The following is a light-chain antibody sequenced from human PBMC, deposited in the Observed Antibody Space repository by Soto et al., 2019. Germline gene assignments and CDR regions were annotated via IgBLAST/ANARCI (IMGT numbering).Light chain of an antibody. J-gene: IGKJ4*01. CDR2: DAS. Sequence: EIVLTQSPATLSLSPGERATLSCRDSQSVSSYLAWYQHKPGQAPRLLIYDASNRATGIPARFSDSVSGTDFTLTISSLEREDFAVDYCQQRSNWLTFGGGTKVEIK. CDR3: QQRSNWLT. V-gene: IGKV3-11*01. CDR1: QSVSSY.